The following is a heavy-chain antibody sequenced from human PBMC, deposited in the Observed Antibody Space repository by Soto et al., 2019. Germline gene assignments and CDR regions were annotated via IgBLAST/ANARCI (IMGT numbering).Heavy chain of an antibody. V-gene: IGHV4-59*08. CDR1: GGPIRSCY. D-gene: IGHD3-10*01. CDR3: ARNYGPGYTFDY. Sequence: PSETLSLTCNGFGGPIRSCYWSWIPQPPGKGLEWIGYIYYSGSTHYNPSLKSRVTISVDTSKNQFSLKLSSVTAADMAVYYCARNYGPGYTFDYWGQGTLVTVSS. CDR2: IYYSGST. J-gene: IGHJ4*02.